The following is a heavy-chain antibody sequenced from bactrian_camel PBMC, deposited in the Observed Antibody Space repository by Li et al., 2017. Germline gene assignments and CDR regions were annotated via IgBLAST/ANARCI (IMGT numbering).Heavy chain of an antibody. J-gene: IGHJ6*01. D-gene: IGHD1*01. CDR1: GFAIIKYG. V-gene: IGHV3S40*01. CDR3: ATARGFRDPPRTRDFKS. Sequence: VESGGGSVQAGGSLRLSCAASGFAIIKYGMCWVRQAPGKGLEWVSAINGGGSTYYADSVKGRFAISRDNAKNTLYLQMDNLKPEDTSIYYCATARGFRDPPRTRDFKSWGQGDPGHRL. CDR2: INGGGST.